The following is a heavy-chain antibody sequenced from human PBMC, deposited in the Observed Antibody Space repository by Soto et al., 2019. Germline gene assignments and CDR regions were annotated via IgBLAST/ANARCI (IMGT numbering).Heavy chain of an antibody. CDR3: AKAVAGRRGKAVIDY. D-gene: IGHD6-19*01. CDR2: INPSGGST. CDR1: GYTFTSYY. Sequence: QVQLVQSGAEVKKPGASVKVSCTASGYTFTSYYMHWVRQAPGQGLEWMGIINPSGGSTSYAQKFQGRVTMTRDTSTSTVYMELSSLRSEDTAVYYCAKAVAGRRGKAVIDYWGQGTLVTVSS. J-gene: IGHJ4*02. V-gene: IGHV1-46*03.